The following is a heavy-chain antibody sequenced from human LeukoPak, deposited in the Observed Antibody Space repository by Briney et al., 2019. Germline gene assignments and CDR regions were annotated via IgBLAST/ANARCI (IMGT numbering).Heavy chain of an antibody. J-gene: IGHJ4*02. D-gene: IGHD6-19*01. CDR3: ARRIDSRGWYRGDY. CDR2: ISYSGST. Sequence: SETLSLTCTVSGDTISSYYWTWIRQPPGKGLEWIGYISYSGSTSYNPSLKGRVTISVDTSKIHFSLKLSSVTAADTAIYYCARRIDSRGWYRGDYWGQGILVTVSS. CDR1: GDTISSYY. V-gene: IGHV4-59*08.